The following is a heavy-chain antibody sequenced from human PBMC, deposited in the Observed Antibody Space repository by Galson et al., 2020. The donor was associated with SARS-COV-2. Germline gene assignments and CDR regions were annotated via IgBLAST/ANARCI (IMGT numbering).Heavy chain of an antibody. CDR2: IYTSWST. Sequence: SETLSLTCTVSGNSISSGSYYWNWIRQPAGKGLEWIGRIYTSWSTNYNPSLKSRVTISVDMSKNQVSLKVSSVTAADTAVYYCAREGGSVAATPGGMDVWGQGTTVTVSS. CDR1: GNSISSGSYY. D-gene: IGHD6-19*01. CDR3: AREGGSVAATPGGMDV. V-gene: IGHV4-61*02. J-gene: IGHJ6*02.